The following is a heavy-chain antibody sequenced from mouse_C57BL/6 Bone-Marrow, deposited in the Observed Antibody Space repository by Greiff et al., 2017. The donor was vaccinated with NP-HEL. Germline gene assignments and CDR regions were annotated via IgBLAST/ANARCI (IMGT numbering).Heavy chain of an antibody. CDR2: IYPGGGYT. Sequence: SGAELVRPGTSVKMSCKASGYTFTNYWIGWAKQRPGHGLEWIGDIYPGGGYTNYNEKFKGKATLTADKSSSTAYMQFSSLTSEDSAIYYCARMDYGSSFYAMDYWGQGTSVTVSS. CDR3: ARMDYGSSFYAMDY. CDR1: GYTFTNYW. V-gene: IGHV1-63*01. J-gene: IGHJ4*01. D-gene: IGHD1-1*01.